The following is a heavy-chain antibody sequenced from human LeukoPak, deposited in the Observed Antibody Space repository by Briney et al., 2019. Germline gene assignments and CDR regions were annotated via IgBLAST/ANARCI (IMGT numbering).Heavy chain of an antibody. J-gene: IGHJ4*02. CDR2: IKNDGSRT. Sequence: GGALRLSCAASGVTLSRYWPHWVRHAPGKGVVWVSHIKNDGSRTNYAEAVKGRITNSRDSAQNTMYLQMKSLSADDTAVYYCVREPYCSGGSCYTSGFDCWGQGTLVTVSS. CDR1: GVTLSRYW. V-gene: IGHV3-74*01. CDR3: VREPYCSGGSCYTSGFDC. D-gene: IGHD2-15*01.